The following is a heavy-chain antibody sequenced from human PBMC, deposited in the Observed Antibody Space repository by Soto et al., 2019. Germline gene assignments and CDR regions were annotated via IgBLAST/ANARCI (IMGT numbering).Heavy chain of an antibody. CDR1: GFTFSSYA. CDR2: ISGSGGST. J-gene: IGHJ4*02. V-gene: IGHV3-23*01. CDR3: AKGDEVVGATSSAY. Sequence: GGSLRLSCAASGFTFSSYAMSWVRQAPGKGLEWVSAISGSGGSTYYADSVKGRFTISRDNSKNTLYLQMNSLRAEDTAVYYCAKGDEVVGATSSAYWGQGTLVNVSS. D-gene: IGHD1-26*01.